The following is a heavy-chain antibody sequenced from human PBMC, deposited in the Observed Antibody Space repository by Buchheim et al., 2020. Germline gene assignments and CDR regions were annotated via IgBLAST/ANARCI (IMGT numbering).Heavy chain of an antibody. Sequence: EVQLLESGGGLVQPGGSLRLSCAASGFTFSSYAMSWVRQAPGKGLGWVSAISGSGGSTYYADSVKGRFTISRDNSKNTLYLQMNSLRAEDTAVYYCAKGQEYYDFWSGSPRDYYYYGMDVWGQGTT. J-gene: IGHJ6*02. D-gene: IGHD3-3*01. CDR3: AKGQEYYDFWSGSPRDYYYYGMDV. CDR1: GFTFSSYA. CDR2: ISGSGGST. V-gene: IGHV3-23*01.